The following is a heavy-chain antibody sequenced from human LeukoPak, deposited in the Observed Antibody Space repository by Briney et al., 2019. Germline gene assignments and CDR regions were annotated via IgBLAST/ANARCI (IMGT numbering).Heavy chain of an antibody. D-gene: IGHD6-13*01. CDR1: GGSFSGYY. V-gene: IGHV4-34*01. J-gene: IGHJ5*02. Sequence: PSETLSLTCAVYGGSFSGYYWSWIRQPPGKGLEWIGEINHSGSTNYNPSLKSRVTISVDTSKNQFSLKLSSVTAADTAVYYCARSSGWYDVNWFGPWGQGTLVTVSS. CDR2: INHSGST. CDR3: ARSSGWYDVNWFGP.